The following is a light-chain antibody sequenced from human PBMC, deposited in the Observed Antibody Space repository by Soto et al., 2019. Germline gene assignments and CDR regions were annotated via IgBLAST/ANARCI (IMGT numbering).Light chain of an antibody. Sequence: QSALTQSASVSGSPGQSITISCTGTSSDVGGYNYVSWYQQHPGKAPKLMIFYVTNRPSGVSIRFSGSKSGNTASLTISGLQAEDEADYYCSSYSSSSTPIFGGGTKLTVL. J-gene: IGLJ2*01. CDR2: YVT. CDR1: SSDVGGYNY. V-gene: IGLV2-14*01. CDR3: SSYSSSSTPI.